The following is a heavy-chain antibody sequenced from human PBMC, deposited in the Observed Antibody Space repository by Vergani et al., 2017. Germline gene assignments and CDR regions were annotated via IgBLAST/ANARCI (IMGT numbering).Heavy chain of an antibody. Sequence: EVQLVQSGAEVKKPGESLKISCKGSGYSFTSYWIGWVRQMPGKGLEWMGIIYPGDSDTRYSPSFQGQVTISTDKSISTAYLQWSSLKASETAMYYCARANSLYSSGWRHFDYWGQGTLVTVSS. CDR1: GYSFTSYW. CDR2: IYPGDSDT. CDR3: ARANSLYSSGWRHFDY. D-gene: IGHD6-19*01. V-gene: IGHV5-51*03. J-gene: IGHJ4*02.